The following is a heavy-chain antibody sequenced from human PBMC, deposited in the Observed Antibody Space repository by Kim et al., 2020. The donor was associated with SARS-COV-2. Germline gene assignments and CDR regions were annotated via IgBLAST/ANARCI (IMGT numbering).Heavy chain of an antibody. CDR1: GGSISSSSYY. CDR3: ARRRPSGYCSGGSCQGYYFDY. D-gene: IGHD2-15*01. J-gene: IGHJ4*02. CDR2: IYYSGST. Sequence: SETLSLTCTVSGGSISSSSYYWGWIRQPPGKGLEWIGSIYYSGSTYYNPSLKSRVTISVDTSKNQFSLKLSSVTAADTAVYYCARRRPSGYCSGGSCQGYYFDYWGQGTLVTVSS. V-gene: IGHV4-39*01.